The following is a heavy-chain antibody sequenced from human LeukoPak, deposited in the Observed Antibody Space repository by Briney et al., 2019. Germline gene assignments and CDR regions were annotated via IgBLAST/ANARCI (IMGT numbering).Heavy chain of an antibody. D-gene: IGHD3-3*01. J-gene: IGHJ3*02. V-gene: IGHV3-7*01. CDR2: IKQAGSEK. CDR1: GFTFSSYS. Sequence: QAGGSLRLSCAASGFTFSSYSMNWVRQAPGKGLEWVANIKQAGSEKYYVDSVKGRFTISRDNAKNSLYLQMNNLRAEDTSVYYCARGGRFYDFWSGSLVFDIWGQGTMVTVSS. CDR3: ARGGRFYDFWSGSLVFDI.